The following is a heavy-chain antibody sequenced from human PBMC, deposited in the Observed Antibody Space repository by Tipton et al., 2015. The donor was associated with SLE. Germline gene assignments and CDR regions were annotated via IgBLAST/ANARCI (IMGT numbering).Heavy chain of an antibody. D-gene: IGHD3-16*02. CDR3: ARDYDYVWGSYRYYDAFDI. CDR2: ISSSSSYI. CDR1: GFMFSSYS. J-gene: IGHJ3*02. Sequence: SLRLSCAASGFMFSSYSMNWVRQAPGKGLEWVSSISSSSSYIYYADSVKGRFTISRDNAKNSLYLQMNSLRAEDTAVYYCARDYDYVWGSYRYYDAFDIWGQGTMVTVSS. V-gene: IGHV3-21*01.